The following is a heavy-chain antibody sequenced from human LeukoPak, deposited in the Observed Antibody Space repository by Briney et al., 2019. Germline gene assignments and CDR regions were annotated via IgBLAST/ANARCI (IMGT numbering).Heavy chain of an antibody. CDR1: GGSFSGYY. CDR2: INHSGST. J-gene: IGHJ5*02. V-gene: IGHV4-34*01. CDR3: ARGLPFGVVIPSYNWFDP. D-gene: IGHD3-3*01. Sequence: SETLSLTCAVYGGSFSGYYWSWIRQPPGKGLEWIGEINHSGSTNYNPSLKSRVTISVDTSKNQFSLELSSVTAADTAVYYCARGLPFGVVIPSYNWFDPWGRGTLVTVSS.